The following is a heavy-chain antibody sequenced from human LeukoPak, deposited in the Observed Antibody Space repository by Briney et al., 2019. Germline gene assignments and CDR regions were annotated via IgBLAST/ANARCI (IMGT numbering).Heavy chain of an antibody. V-gene: IGHV3-64D*06. Sequence: GGSLRLSCSASGFTFSSYAMHWVRQAPGKGLEYVSAISSNGGSTYYADSVKGRFTISRDNSKNTLYLQMSSLRAEDTAVYCCVKEWYCSSTSCYIMDVWGKGTTVTVSS. CDR2: ISSNGGST. CDR1: GFTFSSYA. J-gene: IGHJ6*04. CDR3: VKEWYCSSTSCYIMDV. D-gene: IGHD2-2*02.